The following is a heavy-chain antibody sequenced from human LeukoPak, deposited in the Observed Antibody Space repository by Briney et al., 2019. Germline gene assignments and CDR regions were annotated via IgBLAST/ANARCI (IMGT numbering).Heavy chain of an antibody. CDR3: ARGLWSSGDYMDV. CDR2: FDPEDGET. CDR1: GYTLTELS. J-gene: IGHJ6*03. Sequence: GASVKVSCKVSGYTLTELSMHWVRQAPGKGLEWMGGFDPEDGETIYAQKFQGRVTMTRNTSISTAYMELSSLRSEDTAVYYCARGLWSSGDYMDVWGKGTTVTISS. D-gene: IGHD6-19*01. V-gene: IGHV1-24*01.